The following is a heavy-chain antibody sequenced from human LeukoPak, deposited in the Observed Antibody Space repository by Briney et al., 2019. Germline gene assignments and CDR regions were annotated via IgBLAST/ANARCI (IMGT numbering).Heavy chain of an antibody. CDR1: GFTFSSYS. CDR2: ISSSSSYI. CDR3: ARESSDYSFYYYGMDV. V-gene: IGHV3-21*01. J-gene: IGHJ6*02. D-gene: IGHD4-11*01. Sequence: GGSLRLSCAASGFTFSSYSMNWVRQAPGKGLEWVSSISSSSSYIYYADSVKGRFTISRDNAKNSLYLQMNSLRAEDTAVYYCARESSDYSFYYYGMDVWGQGTTVTVSS.